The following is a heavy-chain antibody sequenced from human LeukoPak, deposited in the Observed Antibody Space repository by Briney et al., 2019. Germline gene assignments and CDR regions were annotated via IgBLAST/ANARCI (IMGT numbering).Heavy chain of an antibody. CDR3: AADPYDYGDYVLGY. CDR2: IVVGSGNT. D-gene: IGHD4-17*01. CDR1: GFTFTSSA. Sequence: SVKVSCKASGFTFTSSAVQRVRQARGQRLGWIGWIVVGSGNTNYAQKFQERVTITRDMSTSTAYMELSSLRSEDTAVYYCAADPYDYGDYVLGYWGQGTLVTVSS. J-gene: IGHJ4*02. V-gene: IGHV1-58*01.